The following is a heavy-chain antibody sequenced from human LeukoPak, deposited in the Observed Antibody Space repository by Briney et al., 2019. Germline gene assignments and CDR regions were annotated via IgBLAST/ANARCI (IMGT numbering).Heavy chain of an antibody. CDR3: ARDLNVILPSATSGPVF. Sequence: GASVKVSCKASGYTFTTYDINWVRQAPGQGLEWIGGFIPMFGAPNYAQKFQGRVTISSDESTNTAYMELRGLTSEDTAMYYCARDLNVILPSATSGPVFWGQGTLVTVSS. V-gene: IGHV1-69*13. J-gene: IGHJ4*02. D-gene: IGHD2/OR15-2a*01. CDR1: GYTFTTYD. CDR2: FIPMFGAP.